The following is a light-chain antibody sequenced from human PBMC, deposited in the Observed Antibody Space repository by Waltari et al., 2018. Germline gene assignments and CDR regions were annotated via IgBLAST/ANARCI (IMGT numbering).Light chain of an antibody. CDR3: CSYAGRITFVV. CDR1: SSDLGGYNF. Sequence: QSALTQPASVSGSPGQSITISCTGTSSDLGGYNFVSWYQQHPGNAPKVLIYEGTKRPSGISNRFSGSKSGNTASLTISGLQAEDEADYYCCSYAGRITFVVFGGGTKLTVL. CDR2: EGT. J-gene: IGLJ2*01. V-gene: IGLV2-23*01.